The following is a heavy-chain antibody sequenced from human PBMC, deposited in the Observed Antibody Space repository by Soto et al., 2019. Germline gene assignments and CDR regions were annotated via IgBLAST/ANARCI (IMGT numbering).Heavy chain of an antibody. V-gene: IGHV3-48*03. CDR1: GFTFSSYE. D-gene: IGHD2-8*02. Sequence: GSLRLSCAASGFTFSSYEMNWVRQAPGKGLEWVSYISSSGSTIYYADSVKGRFTISRDNAKNSLYLQMNSLRAEDTAVYYCARDVLVVYFDYWGQGTLVTVSS. CDR2: ISSSGSTI. CDR3: ARDVLVVYFDY. J-gene: IGHJ4*02.